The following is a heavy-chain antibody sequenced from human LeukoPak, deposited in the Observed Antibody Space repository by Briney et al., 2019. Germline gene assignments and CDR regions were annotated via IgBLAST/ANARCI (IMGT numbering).Heavy chain of an antibody. D-gene: IGHD3-22*01. CDR3: ARDKAQQHSSGGMDV. Sequence: ASVKVSCKASGYTFTGYYMHWVRQAPGQGLEWMGWINPNSGGTNYAQKFQGRVTMTRDTSISTAYMELSRLRSDDTAVYYCARDKAQQHSSGGMDVWGQGTTVTVSS. CDR2: INPNSGGT. CDR1: GYTFTGYY. J-gene: IGHJ6*02. V-gene: IGHV1-2*02.